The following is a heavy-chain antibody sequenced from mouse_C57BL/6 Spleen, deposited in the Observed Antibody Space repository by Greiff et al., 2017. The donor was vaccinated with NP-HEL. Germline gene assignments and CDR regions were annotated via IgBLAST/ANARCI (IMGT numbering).Heavy chain of an antibody. CDR2: VAPSENYT. CDR3: ARSGDGYYFLEYYAVDY. V-gene: IGHV1-69*01. Sequence: QVQLQQPGAELVMPGASVKLSCKASGYTSFRYWMHRVKQLLGQGLEWIGEVAPSENYTNYNQKIKGKSTLTVDKSSSTAYRQLSSLTSDDSAVYYCARSGDGYYFLEYYAVDYWGHGTSVSVSS. CDR1: GYTSFRYW. D-gene: IGHD2-3*01. J-gene: IGHJ4*01.